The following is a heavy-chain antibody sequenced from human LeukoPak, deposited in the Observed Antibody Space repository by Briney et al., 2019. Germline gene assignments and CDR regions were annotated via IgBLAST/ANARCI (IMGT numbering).Heavy chain of an antibody. J-gene: IGHJ4*02. Sequence: PGPSLRPSRAAAGFTVSSNYMTSVRHAPGGGLGWVSVIYNSGSTYYADSVKGRFTISRDNYKNTLFLQMHSLRAEDKAVYYCARVRSYGPKREVFDYWGQGTLVTVSS. CDR2: IYNSGST. V-gene: IGHV3-53*01. CDR3: ARVRSYGPKREVFDY. CDR1: GFTVSSNY. D-gene: IGHD2-15*01.